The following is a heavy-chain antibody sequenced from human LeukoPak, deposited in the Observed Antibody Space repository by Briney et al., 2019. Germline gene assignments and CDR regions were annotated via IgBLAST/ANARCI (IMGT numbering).Heavy chain of an antibody. J-gene: IGHJ4*02. CDR2: ISWDGGST. CDR1: GFTFDDYA. D-gene: IGHD6-19*01. Sequence: PGGSLRLSCAASGFTFDDYAMHWVRQAPGKGLEWVSLISWDGGSTYCADSVKGRFTISRDNSKNSLYLQMNSLRAEDTALYYCAKDGSPAVAGLIDYWGQGTLVTVSS. V-gene: IGHV3-43D*03. CDR3: AKDGSPAVAGLIDY.